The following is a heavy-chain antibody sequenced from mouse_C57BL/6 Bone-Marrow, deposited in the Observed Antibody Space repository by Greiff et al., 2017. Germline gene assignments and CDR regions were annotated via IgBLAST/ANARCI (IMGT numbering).Heavy chain of an antibody. CDR3: AREDY. CDR2: IYPRSGNT. V-gene: IGHV1-81*01. CDR1: GYTFTSYG. J-gene: IGHJ4*01. Sequence: QVQLQQSGAELARPGASVKLSCKASGYTFTSYGISWVKQRTGQGLECIGEIYPRSGNTYYNEKFKGKATLTADKSSSTAYMELRSLTSEDSAVYFCAREDYWGQGTSVTVSS.